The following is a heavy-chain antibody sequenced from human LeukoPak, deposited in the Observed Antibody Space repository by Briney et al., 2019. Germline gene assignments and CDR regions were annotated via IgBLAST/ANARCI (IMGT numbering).Heavy chain of an antibody. CDR2: TYYRSRWYN. Sequence: SQTLSLTCAISGDSVSSNSAAWNWIRQSPSRGLEWLGRTYYRSRWYNDYAVSVKGRITINPDTSKNQFSLQLKSVTPEDTAVYYCVRDSDDYYWALDFWGQGTPVTVSS. V-gene: IGHV6-1*01. D-gene: IGHD3-10*01. CDR1: GDSVSSNSAA. CDR3: VRDSDDYYWALDF. J-gene: IGHJ4*02.